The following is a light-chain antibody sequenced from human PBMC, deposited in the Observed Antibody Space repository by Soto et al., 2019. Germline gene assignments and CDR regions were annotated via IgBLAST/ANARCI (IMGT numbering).Light chain of an antibody. Sequence: QSVLTQPPSASGTPGQRVSISCSGSSSNIGTNYVYWYQKLPGAAPKLLICHINERPSGVPDRFSGSKSGTSASLAISGLRSADEAEHYCATWDHRLSGVGVGVGTQLTVL. CDR2: HIN. V-gene: IGLV1-47*02. CDR3: ATWDHRLSGVG. J-gene: IGLJ7*01. CDR1: SSNIGTNY.